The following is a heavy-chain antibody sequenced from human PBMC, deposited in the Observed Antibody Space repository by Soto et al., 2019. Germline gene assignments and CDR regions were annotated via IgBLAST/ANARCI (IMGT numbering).Heavy chain of an antibody. CDR1: GGSISSYY. Sequence: SETLSLTCTVSGGSISSYYWSWIRQPPGKGLEWIGYIYYSGSTYYNPSLKSRVTISVDTSKNQFSLKLSSVTAADTAVYYCARVWPYYYDSSGYYADDAFDIWGQGTTVTVSS. D-gene: IGHD3-22*01. CDR3: ARVWPYYYDSSGYYADDAFDI. CDR2: IYYSGST. J-gene: IGHJ3*02. V-gene: IGHV4-59*12.